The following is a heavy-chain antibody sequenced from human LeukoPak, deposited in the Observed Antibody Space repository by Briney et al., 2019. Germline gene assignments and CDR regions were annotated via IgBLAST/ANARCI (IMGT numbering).Heavy chain of an antibody. V-gene: IGHV3-30*18. CDR3: AKTLHDSSGYPFDS. J-gene: IGHJ4*02. D-gene: IGHD3-22*01. CDR2: ISYDGSNK. CDR1: GFTFSSYA. Sequence: PGGSLRLSCAASGFTFSSYAMHWVRQAPGKGLEWVAVISYDGSNKYYADSVKGRFTISRDNSKNTLCLQMNSLRAEDTAVYYCAKTLHDSSGYPFDSWGQGTLVTVSS.